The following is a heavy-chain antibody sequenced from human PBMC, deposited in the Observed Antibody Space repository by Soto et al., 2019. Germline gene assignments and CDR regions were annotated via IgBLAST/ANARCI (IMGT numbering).Heavy chain of an antibody. V-gene: IGHV4-59*02. D-gene: IGHD6-13*01. CDR3: ARGIAAAGTEAGEYYYYYYYMDV. J-gene: IGHJ6*03. CDR2: LYYSGST. CDR1: GGSVNSYS. Sequence: ASETLALTCTVSGGSVNSYSWSWIRQPPGKGLEWIGYLYYSGSTNYNPSLKSRVTISVDTSKNQFSLKLSSVTAADTAVYYCARGIAAAGTEAGEYYYYYYYMDVWGKGTTVTVSS.